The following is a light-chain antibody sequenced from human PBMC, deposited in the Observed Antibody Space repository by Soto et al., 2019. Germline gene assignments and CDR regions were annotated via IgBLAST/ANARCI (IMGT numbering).Light chain of an antibody. CDR3: QQYDNTPPT. V-gene: IGKV4-1*01. CDR2: WAS. J-gene: IGKJ3*01. Sequence: DIVMTQSPDSLAVSLGERATINCKSSQSVFYSSNNKNYLAWYQQKPGQPPKLLIYWASTRESGVPDRFSGSGSGTDFTLTSSSLQAEDVAVYYGQQYDNTPPTFGPGTKVDIK. CDR1: QSVFYSSNNKNY.